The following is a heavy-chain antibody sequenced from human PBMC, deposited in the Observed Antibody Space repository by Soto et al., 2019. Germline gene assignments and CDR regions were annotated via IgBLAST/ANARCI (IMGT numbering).Heavy chain of an antibody. CDR3: ARVGYQVENY. D-gene: IGHD3-16*02. Sequence: QVQLVQSGAEVKKPGSSVKVSCKASGGTFSSYTISWVRQAPGQGLEWMGRIIPIIGIANYAQKFQGRVTITADKSTSTAYMELSSLRSEYTAVYYCARVGYQVENYWGQGTLVTVSS. CDR2: IIPIIGIA. V-gene: IGHV1-69*02. CDR1: GGTFSSYT. J-gene: IGHJ4*02.